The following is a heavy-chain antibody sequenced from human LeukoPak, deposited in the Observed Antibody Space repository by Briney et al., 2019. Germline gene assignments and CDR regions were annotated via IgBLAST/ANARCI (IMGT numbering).Heavy chain of an antibody. Sequence: ASVKVSCKASGYTVTSYGISWVRQAPGQGREWRGWISAYNGKTNYAQKLQGRVTMTTDTATSTAYMELRSLRSDDTAVYYCARDLAVPAAILLFDYWGQGTLVTVSS. CDR1: GYTVTSYG. CDR2: ISAYNGKT. CDR3: ARDLAVPAAILLFDY. D-gene: IGHD2-2*02. V-gene: IGHV1-18*01. J-gene: IGHJ4*02.